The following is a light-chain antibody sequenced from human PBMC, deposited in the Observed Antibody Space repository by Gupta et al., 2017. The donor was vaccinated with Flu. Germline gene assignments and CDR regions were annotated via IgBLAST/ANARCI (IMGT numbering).Light chain of an antibody. CDR2: KAS. CDR3: QQENNYPRT. J-gene: IGKJ1*01. V-gene: IGKV1-5*03. CDR1: QTINRW. Sequence: DIQMTQSPSTLSASVGDRVTITCRANQTINRWLAWFQQKPGKAPNLLIYKASRLESGVPSRFSGRGSGTEFTLTISSLQPDDFATYYCQQENNYPRTFGQGTKVEI.